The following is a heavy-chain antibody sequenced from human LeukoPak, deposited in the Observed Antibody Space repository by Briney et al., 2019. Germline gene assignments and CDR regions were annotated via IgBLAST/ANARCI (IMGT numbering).Heavy chain of an antibody. CDR2: INPSGGST. J-gene: IGHJ3*02. V-gene: IGHV1-46*01. CDR3: AREVKRWELLDRGAFDI. Sequence: ASVKVSCKASGYTFTSYYMHWVRQAPGQGLERMGIINPSGGSTSYAQKFQGRVTMTRDMSTSTVYMELSSLRSEDTAVYYCAREVKRWELLDRGAFDIWGQGTMVTVSS. D-gene: IGHD1-26*01. CDR1: GYTFTSYY.